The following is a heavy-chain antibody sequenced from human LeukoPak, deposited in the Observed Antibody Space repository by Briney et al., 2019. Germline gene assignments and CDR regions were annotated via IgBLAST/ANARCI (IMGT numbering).Heavy chain of an antibody. CDR2: IYTSGST. V-gene: IGHV4-4*07. Sequence: SETVSLTCTVSGGSISSYYWSWIRQPAGKGLEWIGRIYTSGSTNYNPSLKSRVTMSVDTSKNQFSLKLSSVTAADTAVYYCARDQYYYGSGSYGLDYWGQGTLVTVSS. J-gene: IGHJ4*02. D-gene: IGHD3-10*01. CDR3: ARDQYYYGSGSYGLDY. CDR1: GGSISSYY.